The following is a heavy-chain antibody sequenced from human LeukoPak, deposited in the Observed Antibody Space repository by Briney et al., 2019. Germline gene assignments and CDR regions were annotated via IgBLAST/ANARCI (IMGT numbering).Heavy chain of an antibody. Sequence: ASVKVSCKASGYTFSDYYMHWVRQAPGQGLEWMGWINPNSGGTNYAQKFQGRVTMTRDTSISTAYMELSRLRSDDTAVYYCARDRYSGSYPDFDYWGQGTLVTVSS. CDR3: ARDRYSGSYPDFDY. D-gene: IGHD1-26*01. CDR2: INPNSGGT. CDR1: GYTFSDYY. J-gene: IGHJ4*02. V-gene: IGHV1-2*02.